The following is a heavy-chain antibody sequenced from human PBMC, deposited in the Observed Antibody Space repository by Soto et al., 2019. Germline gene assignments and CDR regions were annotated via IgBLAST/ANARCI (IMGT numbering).Heavy chain of an antibody. CDR2: IYSGGST. J-gene: IGHJ3*02. D-gene: IGHD6-13*01. CDR1: GFTVSSNY. CDR3: ARSFGGPAAPDAFDI. Sequence: PGGSLRLSCAASGFTVSSNYMSWVRQAPGKGLEWVSVIYSGGSTYYADSVKGRFTISRDNSKNTLCLQMYSLRAEDTAVYYCARSFGGPAAPDAFDIWGQGTMVTVSS. V-gene: IGHV3-53*01.